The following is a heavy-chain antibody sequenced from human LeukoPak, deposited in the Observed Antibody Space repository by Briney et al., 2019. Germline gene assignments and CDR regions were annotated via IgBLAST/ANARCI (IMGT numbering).Heavy chain of an antibody. CDR2: INHSGST. V-gene: IGHV4-34*01. CDR1: GFTFSSCS. CDR3: ASTIVVVPAADRPYYYYGMDV. Sequence: GSLRLSCTASGFTFSSCSMNWVRQAPGKGLEWIGEINHSGSTNYNPSLKSRVTISVDTSKNQFSLKLSSVTAADTAVYYCASTIVVVPAADRPYYYYGMDVWGQGTTVTVSS. J-gene: IGHJ6*02. D-gene: IGHD2-2*01.